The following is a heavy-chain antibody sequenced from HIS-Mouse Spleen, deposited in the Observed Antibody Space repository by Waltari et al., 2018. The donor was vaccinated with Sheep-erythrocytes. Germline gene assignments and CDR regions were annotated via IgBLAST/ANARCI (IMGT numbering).Heavy chain of an antibody. CDR2: IYYSGST. CDR3: ARDEGTYYDFWSGYPPSYYFDY. D-gene: IGHD3-3*01. J-gene: IGHJ4*02. Sequence: QLPLQESGPGLVKPSETLSLTCTVSGGSISSSSYYWGWIRQPPGKGLEWIGSIYYSGSTYYNPSLKSRVTISVDTSKNQFSLKLSSVTAADTAVYYCARDEGTYYDFWSGYPPSYYFDYWGQGTLVTVSS. V-gene: IGHV4-39*07. CDR1: GGSISSSSYY.